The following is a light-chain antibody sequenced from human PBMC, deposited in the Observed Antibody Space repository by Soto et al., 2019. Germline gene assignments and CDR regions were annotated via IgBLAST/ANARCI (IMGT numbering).Light chain of an antibody. CDR1: QSVSSN. CDR2: GAS. J-gene: IGKJ1*01. V-gene: IGKV3-15*01. Sequence: EIVMTQSPATLSVSPGERATLSCRASQSVSSNLAWYQQKPGQAPRLLIYGASTRATGIPARFSGSGSWTEFTLTISSLQSEDFAVYYCQEYNTRPPWPFGQGTKVDIK. CDR3: QEYNTRPPWP.